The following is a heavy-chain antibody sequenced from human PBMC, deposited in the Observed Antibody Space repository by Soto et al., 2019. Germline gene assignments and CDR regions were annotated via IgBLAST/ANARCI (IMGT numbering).Heavy chain of an antibody. V-gene: IGHV5-10-1*04. Sequence: TGESLKISCKGSRYNFTIYWITWVLQMPGKGLEWMGRIDPTDSYTRYSPSFQGQVTISADKSISTAYLQWSSLRASDTAMYYCASPLEAMDYDLDVWGQGTTVTVSS. J-gene: IGHJ6*02. CDR1: RYNFTIYW. D-gene: IGHD5-18*01. CDR2: IDPTDSYT. CDR3: ASPLEAMDYDLDV.